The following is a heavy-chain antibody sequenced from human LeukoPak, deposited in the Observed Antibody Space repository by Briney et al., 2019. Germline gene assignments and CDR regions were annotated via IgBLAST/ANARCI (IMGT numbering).Heavy chain of an antibody. J-gene: IGHJ4*02. CDR2: IYSGGST. V-gene: IGHV3-53*01. Sequence: GGSLRLSCAASGFTVSSNYMNWVSQAPGKGLEWVSVIYSGGSTYYVDSVKGRFTISRDNSKNTLYLQMNSLRADDTAVYYCATSGGYYQFDYWGQGTLVTVSS. CDR1: GFTVSSNY. CDR3: ATSGGYYQFDY. D-gene: IGHD1-26*01.